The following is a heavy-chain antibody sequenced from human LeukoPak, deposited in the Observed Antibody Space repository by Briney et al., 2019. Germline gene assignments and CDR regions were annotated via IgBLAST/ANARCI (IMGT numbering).Heavy chain of an antibody. Sequence: GGSLRLSCAASGFTFDDYAMHWVRQAPGKGLEWVSGISWNSGSIGYADSVKGRFTISRDNAKNSLYLQMNSLRAEDMALYYCAKASPLLRDAFDIWGQGTMVTVSS. D-gene: IGHD2-2*01. V-gene: IGHV3-9*03. CDR3: AKASPLLRDAFDI. CDR1: GFTFDDYA. J-gene: IGHJ3*02. CDR2: ISWNSGSI.